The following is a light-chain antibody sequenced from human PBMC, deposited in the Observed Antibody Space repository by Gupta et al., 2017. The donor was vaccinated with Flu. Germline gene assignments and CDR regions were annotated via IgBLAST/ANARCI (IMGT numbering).Light chain of an antibody. J-gene: IGKJ1*01. V-gene: IGKV2-30*01. CDR3: MQGSRWPWA. Sequence: VTLGQPASISCRSSQSRVYSDGNIYLHWFQQRPGQSPRRLIYQVSHRESGVPDRFSGSGSGTDFTLKISRVEAEDVGVYYCMQGSRWPWAFGQGTKVEIK. CDR2: QVS. CDR1: QSRVYSDGNIY.